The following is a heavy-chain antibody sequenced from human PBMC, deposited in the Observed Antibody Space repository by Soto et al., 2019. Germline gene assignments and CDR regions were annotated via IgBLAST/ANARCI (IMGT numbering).Heavy chain of an antibody. V-gene: IGHV3-11*06. CDR3: ARSLRATSPLSY. Sequence: VQLVESGGGLVKPGGSLRLSCEASGFRFMDYYMGWIRQGPGKRLEWISYISVTSDDTKYADSVKGRFTTSRDNAANFVFLHMNSLRDEDTAVYFCARSLRATSPLSYWGQGTPVTVSS. J-gene: IGHJ4*02. CDR1: GFRFMDYY. D-gene: IGHD3-10*01. CDR2: ISVTSDDT.